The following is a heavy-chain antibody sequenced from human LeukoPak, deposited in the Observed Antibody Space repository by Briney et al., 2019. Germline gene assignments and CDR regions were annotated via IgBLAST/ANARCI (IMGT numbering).Heavy chain of an antibody. CDR2: ISYDGSDK. Sequence: GGSLRLSCAASGFTFSSYGMHWVRQAPGKGLEWMAVISYDGSDKYYADSVKGRFTISRDNSKNTLYLQMNSLRPEDTAVYFCARGKLMGYSSAWDETRIDYWGQGTLVTVSS. J-gene: IGHJ4*02. V-gene: IGHV3-30*03. D-gene: IGHD6-19*01. CDR3: ARGKLMGYSSAWDETRIDY. CDR1: GFTFSSYG.